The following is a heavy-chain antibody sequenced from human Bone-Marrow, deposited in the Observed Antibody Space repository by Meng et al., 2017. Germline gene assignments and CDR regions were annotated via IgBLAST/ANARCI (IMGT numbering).Heavy chain of an antibody. D-gene: IGHD3-16*01. Sequence: QFQLVQSGAEVKKPGASVKVSCKASGYTFTAYYIHWVRQAPGQGLEWIGWINPSRGDTKYAHKFLGRVTMTSDTSISTAYMEMSGLTYDDTAVYYCAVQEGGWGQGTLVTVSS. CDR3: AVQEGG. V-gene: IGHV1-2*07. CDR1: GYTFTAYY. CDR2: INPSRGDT. J-gene: IGHJ4*02.